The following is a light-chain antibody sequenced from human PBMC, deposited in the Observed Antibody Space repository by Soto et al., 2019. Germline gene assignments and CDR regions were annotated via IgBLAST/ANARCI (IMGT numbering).Light chain of an antibody. V-gene: IGKV1-5*03. J-gene: IGKJ1*01. CDR3: QHYSSYWT. Sequence: EIQMTQSPASLSASLGDRVTITCRASQTISSWLAWYQQKPGKAPRLMIYKASTLKSGVPSRFSGSGSGTEFTLTISSLQPDDFATYYCQHYSSYWTFGQGTKV. CDR2: KAS. CDR1: QTISSW.